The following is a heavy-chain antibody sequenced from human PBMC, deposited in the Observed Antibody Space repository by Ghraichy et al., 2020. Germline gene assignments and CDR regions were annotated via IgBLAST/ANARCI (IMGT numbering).Heavy chain of an antibody. CDR3: ARQGNSGWSHVFNH. Sequence: TLSLTCTVSGGSISNISYYWAWIRQPPGKGLEWIGSVYYSGSTYYNPSLKSRVTMSVDTSKNQFSLKLSSVTAADTAVYYCARQGNSGWSHVFNHWGQGTLVTVSS. J-gene: IGHJ4*02. CDR2: VYYSGST. CDR1: GGSISNISYY. D-gene: IGHD6-19*01. V-gene: IGHV4-39*01.